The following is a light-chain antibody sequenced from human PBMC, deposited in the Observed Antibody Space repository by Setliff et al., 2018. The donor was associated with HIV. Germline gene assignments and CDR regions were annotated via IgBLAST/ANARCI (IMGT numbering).Light chain of an antibody. CDR3: TSYTSSFTYV. J-gene: IGLJ1*01. V-gene: IGLV2-14*03. Sequence: QSALAQPASVSGSPGQSITISCTGSSSDVGGYNYVSWYQQHPGKAPELIIYDVTYRPSGVSSRFSGSKSGNTASLTISGLQTEDEADYYCTSYTSSFTYVFGSGTKVTVL. CDR2: DVT. CDR1: SSDVGGYNY.